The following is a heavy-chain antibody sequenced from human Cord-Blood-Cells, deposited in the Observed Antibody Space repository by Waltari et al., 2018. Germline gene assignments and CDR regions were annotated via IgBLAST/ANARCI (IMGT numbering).Heavy chain of an antibody. CDR3: ARGYYYYYGMDV. CDR1: GFTFSSYC. Sequence: EVQLLESGGCLVQPGGSLRLSCAASGFTFSSYCMSWVRQAPGKGLEWVANIKQDGSEKYYVDSVKGRFTISRDNAKNSLYLQMNSLRAEDTAVYYCARGYYYYYGMDVWGQGTTVTVSS. V-gene: IGHV3-7*01. CDR2: IKQDGSEK. J-gene: IGHJ6*02.